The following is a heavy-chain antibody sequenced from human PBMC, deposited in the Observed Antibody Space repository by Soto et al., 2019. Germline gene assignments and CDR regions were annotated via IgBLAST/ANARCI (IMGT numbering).Heavy chain of an antibody. J-gene: IGHJ4*02. CDR2: IYYSGST. Sequence: NPSETLSLTCTVSGGSVNSGRYYWSWIRQPPGKGLEWIGYIYYSGSTNSNPSLKSRVTISLDTSKNQFSLKLNSVTAADTAVYYCEGHTSGWYMGFDYWGQGTLVTVSS. CDR1: GGSVNSGRYY. V-gene: IGHV4-61*01. D-gene: IGHD6-19*01. CDR3: EGHTSGWYMGFDY.